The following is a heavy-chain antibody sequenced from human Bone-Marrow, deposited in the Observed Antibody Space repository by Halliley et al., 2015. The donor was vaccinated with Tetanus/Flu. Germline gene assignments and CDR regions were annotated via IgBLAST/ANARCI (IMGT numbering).Heavy chain of an antibody. Sequence: GKTDFSETPTPTPSLKCRPTISADPSKHQFSLRLSSVTAADTAVYYCARGGGGISGYYLGFWGQGTLVTVSS. D-gene: IGHD3-22*01. CDR3: ARGGGGISGYYLGF. J-gene: IGHJ4*02. CDR2: TDFSETP. V-gene: IGHV4-34*04.